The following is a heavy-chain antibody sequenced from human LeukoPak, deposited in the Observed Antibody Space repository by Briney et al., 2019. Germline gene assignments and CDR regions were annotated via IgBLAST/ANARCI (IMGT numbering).Heavy chain of an antibody. CDR2: ISAYNGNT. V-gene: IGHV1-18*01. CDR3: ARGAYCGGDCYQRSLDY. J-gene: IGHJ4*02. Sequence: GASVKVSCKASGYTFTNYGISWVRQAPGQGLEWMGWISAYNGNTNYAQKLQDRVTMTTDTSPSTAYMEVRSLRSDDTAVYYCARGAYCGGDCYQRSLDYWGQGALVTVSS. CDR1: GYTFTNYG. D-gene: IGHD2-21*02.